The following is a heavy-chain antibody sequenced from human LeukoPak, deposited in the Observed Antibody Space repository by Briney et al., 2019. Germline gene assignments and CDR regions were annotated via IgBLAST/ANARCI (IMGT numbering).Heavy chain of an antibody. D-gene: IGHD6-13*01. J-gene: IGHJ4*02. CDR3: AREASLYTSSWAVDY. CDR2: ITSSSSTI. CDR1: GFTFGSYN. V-gene: IGHV3-48*02. Sequence: GGSLRLSCAASGFTFGSYNINWVRQAPGKGLEWVSYITSSSSTIYYADSVKGRFPISRDNAKNSLYLQMNSLRDEDTAVYYCAREASLYTSSWAVDYWGQGTLVTVSS.